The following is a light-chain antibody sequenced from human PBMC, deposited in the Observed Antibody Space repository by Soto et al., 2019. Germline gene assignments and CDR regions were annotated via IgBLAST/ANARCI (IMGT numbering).Light chain of an antibody. CDR1: SSDVGSYNR. V-gene: IGLV2-18*02. CDR2: EVS. Sequence: QSALTQPPSVSGSPGQSVTISCTGTSSDVGSYNRVSWYQQSPGTAPKLMIYEVSNRPSGVPDRFSGSKSGNTASLTISGLQAEDEADYYCSSYTSSSTYVFGTWTKVTVL. CDR3: SSYTSSSTYV. J-gene: IGLJ1*01.